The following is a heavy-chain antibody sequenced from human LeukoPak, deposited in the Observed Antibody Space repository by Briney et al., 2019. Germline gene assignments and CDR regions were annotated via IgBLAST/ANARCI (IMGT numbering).Heavy chain of an antibody. CDR3: ARAPGYRSFLDY. D-gene: IGHD6-13*01. V-gene: IGHV4-34*01. CDR1: GGSFSGYY. Sequence: SETLSLTCAVYGGSFSGYYWSWIRQPPGKGLEWIGSIYYSGSTYYNPSLKSRVTISVDTSKNQFSLKLSSVTAADTAVYYCARAPGYRSFLDYWGQGTLVTVSS. CDR2: IYYSGST. J-gene: IGHJ4*02.